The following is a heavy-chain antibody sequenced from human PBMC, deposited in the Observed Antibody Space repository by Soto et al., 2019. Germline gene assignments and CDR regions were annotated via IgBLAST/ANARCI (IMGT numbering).Heavy chain of an antibody. J-gene: IGHJ6*02. V-gene: IGHV1-69*13. CDR2: IIPIFGTA. CDR3: ARDRCSSTSCRVYYFYYYGMDV. Sequence: SVKVSFKASGGAFSSYAISWVRQAPGQGLAWMGGIIPIFGTANYAQKFQGRVTITADESTSTAYMELSSMRSQETAVYYFARDRCSSTSCRVYYFYYYGMDVCGQGTTVTVSS. D-gene: IGHD2-2*01. CDR1: GGAFSSYA.